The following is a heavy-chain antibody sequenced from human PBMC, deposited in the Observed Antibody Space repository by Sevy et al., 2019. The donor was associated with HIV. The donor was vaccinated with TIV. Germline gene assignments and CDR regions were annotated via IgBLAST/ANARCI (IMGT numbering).Heavy chain of an antibody. CDR1: GFTFSSYS. CDR2: ISSSSSYI. D-gene: IGHD2-2*01. V-gene: IGHV3-21*01. CDR3: AGDRGCSSTSCHYYYGMDV. J-gene: IGHJ6*02. Sequence: GGSLRLSCAASGFTFSSYSMNWVRQAPGKGLEWVSSISSSSSYIYYADSVKGRFTISRDNAKNSLYLQMNSLRAEDTAVYYCAGDRGCSSTSCHYYYGMDVWGQGTTVTVSS.